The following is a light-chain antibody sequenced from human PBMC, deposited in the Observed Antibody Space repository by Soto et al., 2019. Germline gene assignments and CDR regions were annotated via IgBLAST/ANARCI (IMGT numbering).Light chain of an antibody. CDR1: GSDVGGYNY. J-gene: IGLJ3*02. CDR3: SSYTTTSIWV. Sequence: QSALTQPASVSGSPGQSITISCTGTGSDVGGYNYVSWYQHHPGKAPKVLIYDVTSRPSGVSNRFSGSKSGNTASLTISGLQAEDEADYYCSSYTTTSIWVFGWWTKLTVL. V-gene: IGLV2-14*03. CDR2: DVT.